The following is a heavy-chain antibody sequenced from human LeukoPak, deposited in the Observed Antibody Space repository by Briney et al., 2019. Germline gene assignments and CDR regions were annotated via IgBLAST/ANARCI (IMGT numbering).Heavy chain of an antibody. J-gene: IGHJ6*02. V-gene: IGHV4-39*01. CDR2: IYYSGST. Sequence: PLETLSLTCTVSGGSISSSSYYWGWIRQPPGKGLEWIGSIYYSGSTYYNPSLKSRVTISVDTSKNQFSLKLSSVTAADTAVYYCARQGSGTGYYYYYYGMDVWGQGTTVTVSS. CDR1: GGSISSSSYY. D-gene: IGHD3-10*01. CDR3: ARQGSGTGYYYYYYGMDV.